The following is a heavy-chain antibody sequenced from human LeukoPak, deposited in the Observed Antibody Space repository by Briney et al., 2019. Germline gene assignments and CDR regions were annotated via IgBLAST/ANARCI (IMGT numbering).Heavy chain of an antibody. V-gene: IGHV1-2*06. Sequence: GASVKVSCKASGYTFTGYYMHWVRQAPGQGLEWMGRINPNSGGTNYAQKFQGRVTMTRDTSISTAYMELRSLRSDDTAVYYCARDRNDYPNWFDPWGQGTLVTVSS. CDR2: INPNSGGT. J-gene: IGHJ5*02. CDR1: GYTFTGYY. D-gene: IGHD5-12*01. CDR3: ARDRNDYPNWFDP.